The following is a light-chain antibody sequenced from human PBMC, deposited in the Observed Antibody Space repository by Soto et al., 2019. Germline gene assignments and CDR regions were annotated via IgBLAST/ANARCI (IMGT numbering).Light chain of an antibody. V-gene: IGKV4-1*01. CDR3: QQYYDTPLT. Sequence: DIVMTQSPDSLAVSRGERATINCKSSQSVFYNSDENNYLRWYQQKPGQPPKLLIYWASTRESGVPDRFSGAGSGADFTLTISSLQAEDVAVYYCQQYYDTPLTFGGGTRVEIK. CDR2: WAS. J-gene: IGKJ4*01. CDR1: QSVFYNSDENNY.